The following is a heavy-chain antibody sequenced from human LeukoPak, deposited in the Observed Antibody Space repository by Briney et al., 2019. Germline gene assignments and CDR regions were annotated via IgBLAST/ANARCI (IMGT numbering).Heavy chain of an antibody. CDR3: AKERAYGGSYGPDY. J-gene: IGHJ4*02. CDR2: ISGSGGST. D-gene: IGHD1-26*01. Sequence: GGSLRLSCAASGFTFSSCAMSWVRQAPGKGLEWVSAISGSGGSTYYADSVKGRFTISRDNSKNTLYLQVNSLRAEDTAVYYCAKERAYGGSYGPDYWGQGTLVTVSS. V-gene: IGHV3-23*01. CDR1: GFTFSSCA.